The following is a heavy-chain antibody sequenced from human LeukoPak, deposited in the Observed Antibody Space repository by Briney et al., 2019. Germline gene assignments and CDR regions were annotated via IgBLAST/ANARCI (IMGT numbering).Heavy chain of an antibody. D-gene: IGHD4-17*01. J-gene: IGHJ4*02. CDR3: AREREGPYGYLDY. CDR1: GGSISSSSYL. V-gene: IGHV4-39*07. CDR2: IYYSGST. Sequence: PSETLSLTCTVSGGSISSSSYLWGWIRQPPGKGLEWIGTIYYSGSTNYKSSLKSRVTISLDTSKNQFSLKLSSVTAADTAVYYCAREREGPYGYLDYWGQGTLVIVSS.